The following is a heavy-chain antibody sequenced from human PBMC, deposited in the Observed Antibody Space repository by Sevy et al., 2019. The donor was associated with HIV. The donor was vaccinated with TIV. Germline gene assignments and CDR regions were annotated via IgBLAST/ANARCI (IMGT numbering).Heavy chain of an antibody. V-gene: IGHV5-51*01. CDR3: ARQVGKYTVMWWGWFDP. J-gene: IGHJ5*02. D-gene: IGHD2-21*01. Sequence: GESLKISCKGSGYSFTSYWIGWVRQMPGKGLEWMGIIYPGDSDTRYSPSFQGQVTISADKSISTTYLQWSSLKASDTAMYYCARQVGKYTVMWWGWFDPWGQGTLVTVSS. CDR1: GYSFTSYW. CDR2: IYPGDSDT.